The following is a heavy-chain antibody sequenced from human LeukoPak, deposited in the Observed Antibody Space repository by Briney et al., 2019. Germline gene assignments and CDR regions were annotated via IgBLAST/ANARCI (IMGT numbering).Heavy chain of an antibody. J-gene: IGHJ4*02. CDR1: GFTFSSYA. D-gene: IGHD5-18*01. CDR2: ISYDGSNK. Sequence: GGSLRLSCAASGFTFSSYAMSWVRQAPGKGLEWVAVISYDGSNKYYADSVKGRFTISRDNSKNTLYLQMNSLRAEDTAVYYCARGQDLWLLDYWGQGTLVTVSS. CDR3: ARGQDLWLLDY. V-gene: IGHV3-30*04.